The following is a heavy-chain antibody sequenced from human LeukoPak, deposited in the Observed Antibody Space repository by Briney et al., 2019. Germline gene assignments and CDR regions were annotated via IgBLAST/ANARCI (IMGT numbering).Heavy chain of an antibody. CDR3: ARDDNWNAKGCMDV. D-gene: IGHD1-20*01. V-gene: IGHV3-48*01. CDR1: GFTFSSYG. J-gene: IGHJ6*03. Sequence: GGSLRLSCAASGFTFSSYGMTWVRQAPGKGLEWVSYISSSSSTIYYADSVKGRFTISRDNAKNSLYLQLNSLRAEDTAVYYCARDDNWNAKGCMDVWGKGTTVTVSS. CDR2: ISSSSSTI.